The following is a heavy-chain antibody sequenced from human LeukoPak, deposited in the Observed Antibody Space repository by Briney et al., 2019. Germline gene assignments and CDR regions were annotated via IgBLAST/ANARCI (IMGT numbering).Heavy chain of an antibody. CDR1: GFTFSSYA. V-gene: IGHV3-23*01. CDR3: AETSYDYVWGSYRYNAFDI. J-gene: IGHJ3*02. CDR2: ISGSGGST. Sequence: GGSLRLPCAASGFTFSSYAMSWVRQAPGKGLEWVSAISGSGGSTYYADSVKGRFTIFRDNSKNTLYLKMNSLRAEDTAVYYCAETSYDYVWGSYRYNAFDIWGQGTMVTVSS. D-gene: IGHD3-16*02.